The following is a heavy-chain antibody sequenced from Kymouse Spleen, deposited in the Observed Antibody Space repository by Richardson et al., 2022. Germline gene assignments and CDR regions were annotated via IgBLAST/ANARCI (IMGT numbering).Heavy chain of an antibody. D-gene: IGHD2-2*02. CDR2: INHSGST. J-gene: IGHJ6*02. Sequence: QVQLQQWGAGLLKPSETLSLTCAVYGGSFSGYYWSWIRQPPGKGLEWIGEINHSGSTNYNPSLKSRVTISVDTSKNQFSLKLSSVTAADTAVYYCAGYCSSTSCYESSSSEDYYYGMDVWGQGTTVTVSS. V-gene: IGHV4-34*01. CDR1: GGSFSGYY. CDR3: AGYCSSTSCYESSSSEDYYYGMDV.